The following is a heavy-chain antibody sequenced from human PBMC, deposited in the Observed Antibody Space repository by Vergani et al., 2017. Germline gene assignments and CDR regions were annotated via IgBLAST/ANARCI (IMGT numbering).Heavy chain of an antibody. J-gene: IGHJ4*02. CDR1: GYTFTGYY. V-gene: IGHV1-2*01. CDR2: INPNSSGT. CDR3: ARAFTRLENYFDY. Sequence: QVQLVQSGAEVKKPGASVKVSCKASGYTFTGYYMHWVRQAHGQGLEWMGWINPNSSGTNYAQKFQGRITRTRDTYNSAAYMELSRLRSEDTDVYYCARAFTRLENYFDYWGQGTLVTVSS.